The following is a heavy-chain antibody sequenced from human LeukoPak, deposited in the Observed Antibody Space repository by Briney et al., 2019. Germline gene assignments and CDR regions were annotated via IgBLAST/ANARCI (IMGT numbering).Heavy chain of an antibody. J-gene: IGHJ5*02. CDR3: CGGDWFDP. CDR2: IIPILGIA. Sequence: SVKVSCKASGGTFSSYAISWVRQAPGQGLEWMGRIIPILGIANYAQRFQGRVTITADKSTSTAYMELSSLRSEDTAVYYCCGGDWFDPWGQGTLVTVSS. D-gene: IGHD2-21*01. V-gene: IGHV1-69*04. CDR1: GGTFSSYA.